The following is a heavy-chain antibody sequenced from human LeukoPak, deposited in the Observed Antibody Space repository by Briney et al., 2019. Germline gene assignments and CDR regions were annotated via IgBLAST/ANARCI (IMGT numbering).Heavy chain of an antibody. CDR3: ARDLYYDSSGYAQRAGVYFDY. J-gene: IGHJ4*02. V-gene: IGHV3-66*01. CDR1: GFSVSTNY. Sequence: GGSLRLSCAASGFSVSTNYMTWVRQAQGKGLEWVSVIFSGGTTLHADSVRGRFTISRDNSKNTVFLQMDSLRVEDTAVYYCARDLYYDSSGYAQRAGVYFDYWGQGTLVTVSS. CDR2: IFSGGTT. D-gene: IGHD3-22*01.